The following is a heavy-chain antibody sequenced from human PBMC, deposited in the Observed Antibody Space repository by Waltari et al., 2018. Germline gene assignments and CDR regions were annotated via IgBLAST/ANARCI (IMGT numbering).Heavy chain of an antibody. D-gene: IGHD2-21*01. V-gene: IGHV3-23*01. Sequence: VQLLESGGNLVQPGGSLRLSCAASGFTFSTHDMSWVRQPPGKGRGWVSVISASAGKTYYAASVNGRFTISRDNSANTLYLQMNSLRVGDTAIYYCAKDRDDSEAYGNDNCYWDYWGQGTLVTVSS. CDR2: ISASAGKT. CDR3: AKDRDDSEAYGNDNCYWDY. CDR1: GFTFSTHD. J-gene: IGHJ4*02.